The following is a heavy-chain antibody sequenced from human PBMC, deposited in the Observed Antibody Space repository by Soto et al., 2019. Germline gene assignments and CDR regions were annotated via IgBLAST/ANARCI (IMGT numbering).Heavy chain of an antibody. J-gene: IGHJ4*02. CDR3: ARAWGGHVEDY. D-gene: IGHD3-16*01. Sequence: SETLSLTCTVSGGSISSYYWSWVRQPPGKGLEWIGYIYFSGSTNYNPSLKSRVTISVDTSKNQFSLKLSSVTAADTALYYCARAWGGHVEDYWGQGTLVT. CDR2: IYFSGST. V-gene: IGHV4-59*01. CDR1: GGSISSYY.